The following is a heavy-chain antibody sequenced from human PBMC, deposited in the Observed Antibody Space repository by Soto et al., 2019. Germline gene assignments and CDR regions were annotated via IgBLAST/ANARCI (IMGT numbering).Heavy chain of an antibody. CDR2: ISGSGGSP. Sequence: EVQLLESGGGLVQPGGSLRLSCAASGFTFSNYAMNWVRQAPGKGLEWVSTISGSGGSPYYADSVKGRFTISRDNSKNTLNLKMNSLRVGYSAIYYCAKEGTSGLYYFDYWGQGQLVTVFS. D-gene: IGHD6-19*01. V-gene: IGHV3-23*01. CDR1: GFTFSNYA. J-gene: IGHJ4*02. CDR3: AKEGTSGLYYFDY.